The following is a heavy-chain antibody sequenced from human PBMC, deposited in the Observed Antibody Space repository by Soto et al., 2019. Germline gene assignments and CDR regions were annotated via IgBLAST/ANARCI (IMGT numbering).Heavy chain of an antibody. Sequence: QVQLVQSGAEVKTPGSSLKVSCKVSGSRFSNYVISWVRQAPGHGLEWLGRIIPIFNSTKYAQSFQGRVTITADKYTSTGSLELSSLRSDDTAVDYCAIEGRGKKAGYNGLVSLGYWGQGTLVTVSS. CDR1: GSRFSNYV. CDR3: AIEGRGKKAGYNGLVSLGY. V-gene: IGHV1-69*06. D-gene: IGHD2-2*02. CDR2: IIPIFNST. J-gene: IGHJ4*02.